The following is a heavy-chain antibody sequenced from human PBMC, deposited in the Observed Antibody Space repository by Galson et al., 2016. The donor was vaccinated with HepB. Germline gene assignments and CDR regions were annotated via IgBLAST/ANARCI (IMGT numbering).Heavy chain of an antibody. V-gene: IGHV3-30*04. J-gene: IGHJ4*02. D-gene: IGHD6-19*01. CDR1: GFSFNNYA. CDR3: AMKQGVVARRGDSFDY. CDR2: ISNDGNNK. Sequence: SLRLSCAVSGFSFNNYAFHWVRQAPGKGLEWVAVISNDGNNKYYADSVKGRFTISRDNSKNTLYLQINSLRTEDTALYYCAMKQGVVARRGDSFDYWGQGTMVTVSS.